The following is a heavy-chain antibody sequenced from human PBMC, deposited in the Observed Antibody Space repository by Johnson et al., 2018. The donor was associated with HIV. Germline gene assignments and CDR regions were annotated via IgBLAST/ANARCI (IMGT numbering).Heavy chain of an antibody. J-gene: IGHJ3*02. CDR2: ISYDGSNK. CDR3: ARDKRAQGAFDI. V-gene: IGHV3-30-3*01. CDR1: GFTFSSYA. Sequence: VQLVESGGGVVQPGRSLRLSCAASGFTFSSYAMHWVRQAPGKGLEWVAVISYDGSNKYYADSVKGRFTISRDNAKNSLYLQMNSLRAEDTAVYYCARDKRAQGAFDIWGQGTMVTVSS.